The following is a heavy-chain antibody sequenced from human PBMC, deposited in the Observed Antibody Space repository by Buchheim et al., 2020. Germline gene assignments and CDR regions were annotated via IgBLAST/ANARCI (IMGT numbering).Heavy chain of an antibody. V-gene: IGHV3-30*03. J-gene: IGHJ1*01. Sequence: VQLLESGGGLVQPGGSLRLSCAASGFTFSSYGMHWVRQAPGKGLEWVAVISYDGSNKYYADSVKGRFTISRDNSKNTLYLQMNSLRAEDTAVYYCARDGGYWSGTNYYSVGFFQHWGQGTL. D-gene: IGHD2-2*02. CDR2: ISYDGSNK. CDR1: GFTFSSYG. CDR3: ARDGGYWSGTNYYSVGFFQH.